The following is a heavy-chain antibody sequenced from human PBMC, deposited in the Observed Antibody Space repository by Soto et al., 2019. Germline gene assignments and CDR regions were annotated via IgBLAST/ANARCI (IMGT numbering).Heavy chain of an antibody. CDR1: GFTFSDYD. Sequence: GGSLRLSCAASGFTFSDYDMHWVRQAAGKGLEWVSAIVTVGDTYYLGSVKGRFTVSRENAKNSLYLQMNSLRAGDTAVYYCARCLSGYDSHDAFYFWGQGTMVTVSS. D-gene: IGHD5-12*01. CDR3: ARCLSGYDSHDAFYF. V-gene: IGHV3-13*01. CDR2: IVTVGDT. J-gene: IGHJ3*01.